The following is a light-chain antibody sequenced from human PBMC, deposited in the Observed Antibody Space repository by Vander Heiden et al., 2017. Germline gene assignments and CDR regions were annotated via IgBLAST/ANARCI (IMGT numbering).Light chain of an antibody. CDR2: DAA. CDR3: QQYNTWPNT. CDR1: QSVSNN. J-gene: IGKJ2*01. V-gene: IGKV3-15*01. Sequence: EIVLTQSPASLSVSPGGRATLSCRASQSVSNNLAWYHQKPGQAPRLLIFDAASRATGVPARITASGSGTEFSLTISSLQSEDVASFYCQQYNTWPNTFGQGTKLEIK.